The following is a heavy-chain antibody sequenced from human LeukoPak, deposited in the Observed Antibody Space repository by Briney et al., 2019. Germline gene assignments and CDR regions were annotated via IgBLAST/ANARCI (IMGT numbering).Heavy chain of an antibody. D-gene: IGHD3-22*01. CDR2: ISSSGSTI. CDR1: GFTFSDYY. J-gene: IGHJ4*02. V-gene: IGHV3-11*04. CDR3: ARDHGTTRYYYDSSGQMRGY. Sequence: GGSLRLSCAASGFTFSDYYMSWIRQAPGKGLEWVSYISSSGSTIYYADSVKGRFTISRDNAKNSLYLQMNSLRAEDAAVYYCARDHGTTRYYYDSSGQMRGYWGQGTLVTVSS.